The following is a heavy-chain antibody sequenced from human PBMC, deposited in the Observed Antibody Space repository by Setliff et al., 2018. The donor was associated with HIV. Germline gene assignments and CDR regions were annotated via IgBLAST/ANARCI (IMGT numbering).Heavy chain of an antibody. V-gene: IGHV4-4*07. CDR1: GGSAAISGNY. D-gene: IGHD3-22*01. J-gene: IGHJ6*03. CDR2: IYTSGSA. Sequence: PSETLSLTCTVSGGSAAISGNYWSWIRQPAGKGLEWIGRIYTSGSAKYNPSLKSRVTMSVDTSKNQFSLKLSSVTAADTAVYYCARVVNHYDSSGYFGGYYYYMDVWGKGTTVTVSS. CDR3: ARVVNHYDSSGYFGGYYYYMDV.